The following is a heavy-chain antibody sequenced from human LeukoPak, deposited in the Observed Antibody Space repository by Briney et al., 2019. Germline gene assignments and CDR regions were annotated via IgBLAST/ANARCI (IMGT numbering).Heavy chain of an antibody. CDR2: IIPIFGTA. CDR3: AREGPSGLWSGYFDFDY. J-gene: IGHJ4*02. V-gene: IGHV1-69*13. Sequence: SVKVSCKASGGTFISYAISWGRQAPGQGLEWMGGIIPIFGTANYAQKFQGRVTITADESTSTAYMELSSLRSEDTAVYYCAREGPSGLWSGYFDFDYWGQGTLVTVSS. D-gene: IGHD3-3*01. CDR1: GGTFISYA.